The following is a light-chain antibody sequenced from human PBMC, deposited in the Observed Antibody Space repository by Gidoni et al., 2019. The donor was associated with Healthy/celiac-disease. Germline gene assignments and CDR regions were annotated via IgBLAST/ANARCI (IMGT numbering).Light chain of an antibody. J-gene: IGKJ2*01. V-gene: IGKV1-39*01. Sequence: DIQMTQSPSSLSASVGDRVTITCRASQSISSYLNWYQQKPGKAPKLLIYAASSLQSGVPSRFSGSGSGTDFTLTISSLQPEDFATYYCQQSYSTPFGPPHGAFGQGTKLEIK. CDR1: QSISSY. CDR2: AAS. CDR3: QQSYSTPFGPPHGA.